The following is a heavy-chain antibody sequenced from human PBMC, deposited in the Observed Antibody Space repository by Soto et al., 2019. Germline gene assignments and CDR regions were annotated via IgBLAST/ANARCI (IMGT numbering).Heavy chain of an antibody. J-gene: IGHJ6*03. CDR2: ISGSGGST. CDR1: GFTFSSYA. V-gene: IGHV3-23*01. Sequence: GGSLRLSCAASGFTFSSYAMSWVRQAPGKGLEWVSAISGSGGSTYYADSVKGRFTISRDNSKNTLYLQMNSLRAEDTAVYYCAKDRGGYSGYGPDYYYYYYMDVWGKGTTVTVSS. D-gene: IGHD5-12*01. CDR3: AKDRGGYSGYGPDYYYYYYMDV.